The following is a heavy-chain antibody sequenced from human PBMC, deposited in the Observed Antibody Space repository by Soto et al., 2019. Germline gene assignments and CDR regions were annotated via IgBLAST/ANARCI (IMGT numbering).Heavy chain of an antibody. J-gene: IGHJ6*04. CDR1: VFTFSSYS. D-gene: IGHD2-21*01. Sequence: PGGALRLSCAASVFTFSSYSMHWVRQAPGKGLEWVAVISYDGSNKYYADSVKGRFTISRDNSKNTLYLQMNSLRAEDTAVYYYARDRIGVDDYYYGRDVWGEGTTVTVSS. V-gene: IGHV3-30*03. CDR3: ARDRIGVDDYYYGRDV. CDR2: ISYDGSNK.